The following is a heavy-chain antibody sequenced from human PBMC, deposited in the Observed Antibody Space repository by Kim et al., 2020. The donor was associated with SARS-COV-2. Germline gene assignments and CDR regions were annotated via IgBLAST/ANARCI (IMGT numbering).Heavy chain of an antibody. CDR2: INHSGST. D-gene: IGHD1-1*01. Sequence: SETLSLTCAVYGGSFSGYYWSWIRQPPGKGLEWIGEINHSGSTNYNPSLKSRVTISVDTSKNQFSLKLSSVTAADTAVYYCARGKLEPTNYYYYGMDVWGQGTTVTVSS. CDR3: ARGKLEPTNYYYYGMDV. CDR1: GGSFSGYY. J-gene: IGHJ6*02. V-gene: IGHV4-34*01.